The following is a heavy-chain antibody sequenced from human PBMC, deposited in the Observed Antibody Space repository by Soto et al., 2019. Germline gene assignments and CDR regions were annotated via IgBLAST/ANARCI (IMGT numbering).Heavy chain of an antibody. J-gene: IGHJ6*02. Sequence: SETLSLTCAVYGGSFSGYYWSWIRQPPGKGLEWIGEINHSGSTNYNPSLKSRVTISVDTSKNQFSLKLSSVTAADTAVYYCARSRAFYGMDVWGQGTTVTVSS. CDR2: INHSGST. CDR3: ARSRAFYGMDV. CDR1: GGSFSGYY. V-gene: IGHV4-34*01.